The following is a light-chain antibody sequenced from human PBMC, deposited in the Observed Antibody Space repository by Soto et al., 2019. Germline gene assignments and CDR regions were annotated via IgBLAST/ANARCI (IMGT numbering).Light chain of an antibody. V-gene: IGKV1-5*01. J-gene: IGKJ3*01. CDR2: DAS. CDR1: QSISSW. Sequence: DIQMTQSPSTLSASVGDRVTITCRASQSISSWLAWYQQKPGKAPKLLIYDASSLESGVPSRFSGSGSGTEITLTISSLQPDDFATYYCQQYNSYPRTFGPGTKVDIK. CDR3: QQYNSYPRT.